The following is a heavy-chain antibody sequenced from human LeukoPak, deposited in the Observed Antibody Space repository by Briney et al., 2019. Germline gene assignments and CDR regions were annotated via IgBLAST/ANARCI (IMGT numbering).Heavy chain of an antibody. D-gene: IGHD3-16*01. Sequence: PSETLSLTCTVSGGSISSYYWSWIRQPPGKGLEWIGYIYYSGSANYNPSLKSRVTISVDTSKNQFSLKLSSVTAADTAVYYCARETSQKGAHYMDVWGKGTTVTISS. CDR3: ARETSQKGAHYMDV. V-gene: IGHV4-59*01. CDR2: IYYSGSA. J-gene: IGHJ6*03. CDR1: GGSISSYY.